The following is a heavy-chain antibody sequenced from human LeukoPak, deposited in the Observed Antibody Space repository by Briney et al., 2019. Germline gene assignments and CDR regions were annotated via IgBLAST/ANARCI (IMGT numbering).Heavy chain of an antibody. CDR1: GYSFTSYW. CDR2: IYPGDSDT. Sequence: GESLKISCKGSGYSFTSYWIGWVRQMPGKGLEWMGIIYPGDSDTRYSPSFQGQVTISADKSISTAYLQWSSLRASDTAMYYCARHGWDYGDPARAFDIWGQGTMVTVSS. V-gene: IGHV5-51*01. CDR3: ARHGWDYGDPARAFDI. D-gene: IGHD4-17*01. J-gene: IGHJ3*02.